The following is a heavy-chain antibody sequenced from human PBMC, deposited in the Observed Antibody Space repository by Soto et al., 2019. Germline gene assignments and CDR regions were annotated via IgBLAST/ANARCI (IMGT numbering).Heavy chain of an antibody. CDR1: GLTFSNYE. D-gene: IGHD1-26*01. CDR3: ASGIVHDY. J-gene: IGHJ4*02. V-gene: IGHV3-48*03. CDR2: ITTTGSTK. Sequence: SCAASGLTFSNYEMTWVRQAPGKGLEWVSYITTTGSTKYYADSVKGRFTISRDNAKKSVYLQMNSLRAEDTAVYYCASGIVHDYWGQGTLVTV.